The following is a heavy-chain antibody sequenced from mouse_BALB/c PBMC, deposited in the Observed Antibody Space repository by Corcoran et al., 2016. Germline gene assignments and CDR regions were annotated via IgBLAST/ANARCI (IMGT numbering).Heavy chain of an antibody. J-gene: IGHJ4*01. D-gene: IGHD4-1*01. Sequence: QIQLVQSGPELKKPGETVKISCKASGYTFTNYGMNWVKQAPGNGLKWMGWINTYTGEPTYADDFKGRFAFSLETSASTAYLQINNLKNEDTATYFCARKKETGRYYAMDYWGQGTSVTVSS. CDR3: ARKKETGRYYAMDY. CDR1: GYTFTNYG. V-gene: IGHV9-3-1*01. CDR2: INTYTGEP.